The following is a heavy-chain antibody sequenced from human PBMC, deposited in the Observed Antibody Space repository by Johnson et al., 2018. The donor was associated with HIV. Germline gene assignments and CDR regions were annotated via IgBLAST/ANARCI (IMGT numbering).Heavy chain of an antibody. CDR1: GFTFSSYW. Sequence: VQLVESGGGLVQPGGSLRLSCAASGFTFSSYWMSLVRHAPGKGLEWVANIKQDGSEKYYVDSVKGRFTISRDNAKNSLYLQMNSLRAEDTAVYYCARDAKYYYDSSGDVAFDIWGQGTMVTVSS. D-gene: IGHD3-22*01. CDR3: ARDAKYYYDSSGDVAFDI. V-gene: IGHV3-7*05. J-gene: IGHJ3*02. CDR2: IKQDGSEK.